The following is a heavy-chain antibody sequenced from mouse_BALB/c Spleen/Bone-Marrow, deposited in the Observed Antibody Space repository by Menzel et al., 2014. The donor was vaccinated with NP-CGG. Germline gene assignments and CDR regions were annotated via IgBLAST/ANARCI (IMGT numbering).Heavy chain of an antibody. CDR3: ARGNYGSTWWIAY. D-gene: IGHD1-1*01. Sequence: ESGPGLVSPSHSLSITCTVSGLPLSSYGVHWVRQCLGTGLEWLGIRWAGGRTNYKSSLMSRLSISKDNSNSQVFLKMNSLQTNDTAMYYCARGNYGSTWWIAYRAQGPLVNVSA. CDR2: RWAGGRT. V-gene: IGHV2-9*02. CDR1: GLPLSSYG. J-gene: IGHJ3*01.